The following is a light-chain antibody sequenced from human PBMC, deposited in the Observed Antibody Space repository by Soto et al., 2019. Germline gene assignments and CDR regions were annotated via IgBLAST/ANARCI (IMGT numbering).Light chain of an antibody. V-gene: IGKV4-1*01. J-gene: IGKJ2*01. CDR3: QQYYSTLYT. CDR2: WAS. Sequence: DIVMTQSPDSLAVSLGERATINYKSSQSVLYSSNNKNYLAWYQQKPGQSPKLLIYWASTRESGVPDRFSGSGSGTDFTLTISSLQAEDVAVYYCQQYYSTLYTFGQGTKLEIK. CDR1: QSVLYSSNNKNY.